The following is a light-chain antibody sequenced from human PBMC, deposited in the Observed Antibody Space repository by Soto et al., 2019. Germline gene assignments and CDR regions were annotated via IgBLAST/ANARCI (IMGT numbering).Light chain of an antibody. CDR3: QQYGAYWT. Sequence: GDRVTITCRASQNIGRSLAWYQQKPGETPKVLVYDASSLKSGVPSRFSGSGSGTEFTLTISSLQPDDFATYYCQQYGAYWTFGQGTKV. J-gene: IGKJ1*01. CDR2: DAS. V-gene: IGKV1-5*01. CDR1: QNIGRS.